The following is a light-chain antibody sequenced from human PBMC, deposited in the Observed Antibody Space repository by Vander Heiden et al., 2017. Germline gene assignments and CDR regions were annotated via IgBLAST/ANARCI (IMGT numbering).Light chain of an antibody. CDR1: SNDVGNYDY. J-gene: IGLJ1*01. Sequence: QSALTQPRSVSGSPGHSVTISCTGTSNDVGNYDYVSWYQQHPGKAPKLIIYYVNKRPSGVPNPFSGYKSSNTASLTISDLQAEDEADCYCCSYAGTYTDVFGSGTRVTVL. CDR2: YVN. V-gene: IGLV2-11*01. CDR3: CSYAGTYTDV.